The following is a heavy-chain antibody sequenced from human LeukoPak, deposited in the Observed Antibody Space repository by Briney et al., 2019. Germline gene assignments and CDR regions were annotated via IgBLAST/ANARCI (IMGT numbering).Heavy chain of an antibody. D-gene: IGHD3-22*01. CDR1: GGSISSYY. J-gene: IGHJ4*02. Sequence: TSETLSLTCTVSGGSISSYYWSWIRQPPGKGLEWIGYIYYSGSTNYNPSLKSRATISVDTSKNQFSLKLSSVTAADTAVYYCAREVLGYYDSSGYFDYWGQGTLVTVSS. V-gene: IGHV4-59*01. CDR2: IYYSGST. CDR3: AREVLGYYDSSGYFDY.